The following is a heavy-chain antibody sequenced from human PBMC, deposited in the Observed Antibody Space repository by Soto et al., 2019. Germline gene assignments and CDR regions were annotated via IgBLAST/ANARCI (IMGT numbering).Heavy chain of an antibody. J-gene: IGHJ6*02. CDR2: ISGSGGST. D-gene: IGHD3-3*01. Sequence: GWSLRLSCAASGFTFSSYAMSWVRRAPGKGLEWVSAISGSGGSTHYADSVKGRFTISRDNSKNTLSLQMNSLRDEDTAVYYSERDADYDFWSGYYDSYYYSGMDVWGQGTTVTVSS. CDR1: GFTFSSYA. V-gene: IGHV3-23*01. CDR3: ERDADYDFWSGYYDSYYYSGMDV.